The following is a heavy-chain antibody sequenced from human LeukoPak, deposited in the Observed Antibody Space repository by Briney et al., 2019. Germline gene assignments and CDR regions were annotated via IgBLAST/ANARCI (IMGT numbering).Heavy chain of an antibody. CDR2: IIPVSGPA. J-gene: IGHJ4*02. D-gene: IGHD3-10*01. V-gene: IGHV1-69*13. CDR3: AKNDYGSGSFDY. CDR1: GGIFSSYA. Sequence: ASVKGSCKTSGGIFSSYAISWARQAPGQGLEWMGGIIPVSGPANYAQKFQGRVAITADEFTSTAYMELSSLRSNDTAVYYCAKNDYGSGSFDYWGQGTLVTVSS.